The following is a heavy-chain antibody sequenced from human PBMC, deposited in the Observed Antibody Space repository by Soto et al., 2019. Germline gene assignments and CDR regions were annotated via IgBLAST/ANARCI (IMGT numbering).Heavy chain of an antibody. V-gene: IGHV3-33*01. CDR1: GFTFSSYG. Sequence: QVQLVESGGGVVQPGRSLRLSYAASGFTFSSYGMHWVRQAPGKGLEWVAVIWYDGSNKYYADSVKGRFTISRDNSKNTLYLQMNSLRAEDTAVYYCAREDYYGSGSYYYFDYWGQGTLVTVSS. CDR2: IWYDGSNK. CDR3: AREDYYGSGSYYYFDY. J-gene: IGHJ4*02. D-gene: IGHD3-10*01.